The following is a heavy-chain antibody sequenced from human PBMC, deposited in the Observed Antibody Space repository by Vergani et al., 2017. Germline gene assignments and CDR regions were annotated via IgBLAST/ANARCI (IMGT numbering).Heavy chain of an antibody. CDR1: GGSFSGYY. Sequence: QVQLPQWGAGLLKPSETLSLTCAVYGGSFSGYYWSWIRQPPGKGLEWIGEINHSGSTNYNPSLKSRVTISVDTSKNQFSLKLSSVTAADTAVYYCARAVAAAGTRFDPWGQGTLVTVSS. CDR2: INHSGST. V-gene: IGHV4-34*01. D-gene: IGHD6-13*01. CDR3: ARAVAAAGTRFDP. J-gene: IGHJ5*02.